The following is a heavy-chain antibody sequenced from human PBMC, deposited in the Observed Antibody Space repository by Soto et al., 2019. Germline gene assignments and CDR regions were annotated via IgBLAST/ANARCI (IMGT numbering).Heavy chain of an antibody. CDR3: ATDSRNVGIGYFDS. CDR2: IVSGGST. D-gene: IGHD1-26*01. Sequence: EVKVIESGGDLIEPGGPLRLSCAASGFKVGSSCGTWVRQAPGEGLEWVSVIVSGGSTHYADSVTGRFTVSRDVSNNTVYLHMSSLRAEDTAVYFCATDSRNVGIGYFDSWGLGTLVTVSS. V-gene: IGHV3-53*01. J-gene: IGHJ4*02. CDR1: GFKVGSSC.